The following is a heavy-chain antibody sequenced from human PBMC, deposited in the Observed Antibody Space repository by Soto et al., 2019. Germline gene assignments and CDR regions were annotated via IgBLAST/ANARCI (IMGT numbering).Heavy chain of an antibody. CDR3: ARGRSGGSCYSNWFDP. CDR1: GGSISSYY. V-gene: IGHV4-59*01. CDR2: IYYSGST. Sequence: SETLSLTCTVSGGSISSYYWSWIRQPPGKGLEWIGYIYYSGSTNYNPSLKSRVTISVDTSKNQFSLKLSSVTAADTAVYYCARGRSGGSCYSNWFDPWGQGTLVTVSS. J-gene: IGHJ5*02. D-gene: IGHD2-15*01.